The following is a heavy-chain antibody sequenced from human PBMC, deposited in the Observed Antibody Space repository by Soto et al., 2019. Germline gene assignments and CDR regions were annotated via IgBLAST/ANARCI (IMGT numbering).Heavy chain of an antibody. Sequence: QITLKESGPTLVKPTQTLTLTCTFSGFSLSTSGVGVGWIRQPPGKAMEWLALIYWDDDKRYSPSLKSRLTITKDTSKNQVVLTMTNMDPVDTATYYCAHRRRAAAGDLSRFDPWGQGTLVTVSS. CDR1: GFSLSTSGVG. V-gene: IGHV2-5*02. CDR2: IYWDDDK. CDR3: AHRRRAAAGDLSRFDP. D-gene: IGHD6-13*01. J-gene: IGHJ5*02.